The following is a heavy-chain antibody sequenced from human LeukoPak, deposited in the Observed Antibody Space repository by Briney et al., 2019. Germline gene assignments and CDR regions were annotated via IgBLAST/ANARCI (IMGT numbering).Heavy chain of an antibody. Sequence: GGSLRLSCAASGFTFSSYAMSWVRQAPGKGLERVSAISGSGGSTYYADSVKGRFTISRDNSKNTLYLQMNSLRAEDTAVYYCAKAEGVYYDILTGYSYYFDYWGQGTLVTVSS. D-gene: IGHD3-9*01. V-gene: IGHV3-23*01. CDR2: ISGSGGST. CDR1: GFTFSSYA. J-gene: IGHJ4*02. CDR3: AKAEGVYYDILTGYSYYFDY.